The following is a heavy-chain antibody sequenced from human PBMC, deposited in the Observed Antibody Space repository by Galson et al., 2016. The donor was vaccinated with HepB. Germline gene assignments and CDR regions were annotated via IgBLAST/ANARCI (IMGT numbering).Heavy chain of an antibody. J-gene: IGHJ6*02. D-gene: IGHD4-17*01. CDR2: ISYDGNNK. V-gene: IGHV3-30-3*01. CDR1: GFTFSNYA. Sequence: SLRLSCAASGFTFSNYAMHWVRQAPGKGLEWVAVISYDGNNKYYADSVKGRFTISRDNSKNTLYLQMSSLRAEDTAVYYCARGGGGYGDYRYHYGMDVWGQGTTVTVSS. CDR3: ARGGGGYGDYRYHYGMDV.